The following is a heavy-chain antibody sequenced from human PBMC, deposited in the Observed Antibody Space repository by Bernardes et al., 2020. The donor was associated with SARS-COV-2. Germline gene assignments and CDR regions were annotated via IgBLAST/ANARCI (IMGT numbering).Heavy chain of an antibody. CDR1: GFTFDDYG. D-gene: IGHD6-19*01. CDR2: INWNGGST. V-gene: IGHV3-20*04. CDR3: AKVVSVAVAGTGGDY. J-gene: IGHJ4*02. Sequence: GGSLRLSCAASGFTFDDYGMSWVRQAPGKGLEWVSGINWNGGSTGYADSVKGRFTISRDNAKNSLYLQMNSLRAEDTALYYCAKVVSVAVAGTGGDYWGQGTLVTVSS.